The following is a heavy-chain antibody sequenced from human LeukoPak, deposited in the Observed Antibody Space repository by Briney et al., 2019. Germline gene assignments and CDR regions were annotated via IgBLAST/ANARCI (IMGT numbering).Heavy chain of an antibody. CDR2: VSSNNNYI. CDR3: ARFDYYDSSGYDY. V-gene: IGHV3-21*01. CDR1: GFTFSNYN. D-gene: IGHD3-22*01. Sequence: AGGPLRLSCAASGFTFSNYNMNWVRQAPGKGLEWVSSVSSNNNYIYYADSVKGRFTISRDNAKNSLYLQMNSLRAEDTAVYYCARFDYYDSSGYDYWGQGTLVTVSS. J-gene: IGHJ4*02.